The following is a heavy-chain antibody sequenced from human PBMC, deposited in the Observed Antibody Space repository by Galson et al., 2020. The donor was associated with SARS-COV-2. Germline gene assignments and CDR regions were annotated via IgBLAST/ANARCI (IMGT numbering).Heavy chain of an antibody. J-gene: IGHJ4*02. D-gene: IGHD3-22*01. CDR1: GFTLTSYS. CDR3: AKRHRDSSGFDY. Sequence: GGSLRLSCAASGFTLTSYSMSWVRQAPGMGLEWVSGISGSGSTTYYAGSVKGRFTISRDNSQNTLYLQMNSLRAEDTAIYYCAKRHRDSSGFDYCGQGARVAVCS. CDR2: ISGSGSTT. V-gene: IGHV3-23*01.